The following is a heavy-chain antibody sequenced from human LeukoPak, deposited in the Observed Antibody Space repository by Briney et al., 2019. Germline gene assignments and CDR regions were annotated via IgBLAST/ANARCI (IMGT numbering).Heavy chain of an antibody. V-gene: IGHV3-53*01. CDR3: ARMNSSSWFEFDY. CDR1: GFTVSSNY. J-gene: IGHJ4*02. D-gene: IGHD6-13*01. Sequence: GGSLRLSCAASGFTVSSNYMNWVRQAPGKGLEWVSVIYSGGSTYYADSVKGRFTISRDNSKNTLYLQMNSLRAEDTAVYYCARMNSSSWFEFDYWGQGTLVTVSS. CDR2: IYSGGST.